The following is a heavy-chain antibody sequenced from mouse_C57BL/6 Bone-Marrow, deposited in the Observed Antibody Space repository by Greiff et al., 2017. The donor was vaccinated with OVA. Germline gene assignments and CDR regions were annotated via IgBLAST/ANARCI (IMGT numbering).Heavy chain of an antibody. CDR2: IDPENGDT. Sequence: VQLQQSGAELVRPGASVKLSCTASGFNIKDDYMHWVKQRPEQGLEWIGWIDPENGDTEYASKFQGKATIPADTSSNTVYLQLSSLTSEDTAVYYCTSADDGDVWGTGTTVTVSS. D-gene: IGHD6-1*01. J-gene: IGHJ1*03. V-gene: IGHV14-4*01. CDR1: GFNIKDDY. CDR3: TSADDGDV.